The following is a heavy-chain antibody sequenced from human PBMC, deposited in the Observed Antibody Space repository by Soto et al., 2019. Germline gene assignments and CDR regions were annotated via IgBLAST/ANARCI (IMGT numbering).Heavy chain of an antibody. CDR1: GFTFSDYY. J-gene: IGHJ6*02. CDR2: ISSSGSTI. Sequence: KPGGSLRLSCAASGFTFSDYYMSWIRQAPGKGLEWVSYISSSGSTIYYADSVKGRFTISRDNAKNSLYLQMNSLRAEDTAVYYCARGTMVRGVIGRRLLYYGMDVWGQGTTVTVSS. D-gene: IGHD3-10*01. V-gene: IGHV3-11*01. CDR3: ARGTMVRGVIGRRLLYYGMDV.